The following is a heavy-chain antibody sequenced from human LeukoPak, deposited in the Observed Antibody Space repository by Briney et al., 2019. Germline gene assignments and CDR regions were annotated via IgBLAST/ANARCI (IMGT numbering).Heavy chain of an antibody. D-gene: IGHD2-15*01. CDR1: EFKFDDYA. Sequence: GGSLRLSCTAAEFKFDDYAMHWVRQGPGKGLEWVAGIRWSSGHMEYAESVKGRFTISRDNARNALYLQMDGLRRDDTALYYCVRSVVVVAATPTHFDLWGRGTQVIVSS. CDR3: VRSVVVVAATPTHFDL. CDR2: IRWSSGHM. J-gene: IGHJ2*01. V-gene: IGHV3-9*01.